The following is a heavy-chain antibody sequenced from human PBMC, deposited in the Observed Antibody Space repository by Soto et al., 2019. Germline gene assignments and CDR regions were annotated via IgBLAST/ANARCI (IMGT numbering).Heavy chain of an antibody. CDR1: GFTFSSYG. D-gene: IGHD6-6*01. V-gene: IGHV3-33*01. Sequence: GGSLRLSCAASGFTFSSYGMHWVRQAPGKGLEWVAVIWYDGSNKYYADSVKGRFTISRDNSKNTLYLQMNSLRAEDTAVYYCARAPSIVNDCISTSCRSSIAARPWYYGMDVWGQGTTVTVSS. J-gene: IGHJ6*02. CDR2: IWYDGSNK. CDR3: ARAPSIVNDCISTSCRSSIAARPWYYGMDV.